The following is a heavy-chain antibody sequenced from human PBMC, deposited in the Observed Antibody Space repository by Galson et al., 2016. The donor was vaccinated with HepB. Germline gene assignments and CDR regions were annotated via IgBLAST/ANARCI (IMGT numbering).Heavy chain of an antibody. CDR3: AKDGGYCSDATCYYRNS. Sequence: SLRLSCAASGFTFSSYAMSWVRQAPGKGLEWVSTITGSGGWIKYADSVKGRLITSRDNSKNTLYLQLNSLRAEDTSVYYCAKDGGYCSDATCYYRNSWGQVTLVTVSS. J-gene: IGHJ4*02. CDR2: ITGSGGWI. CDR1: GFTFSSYA. V-gene: IGHV3-23*01. D-gene: IGHD2-15*01.